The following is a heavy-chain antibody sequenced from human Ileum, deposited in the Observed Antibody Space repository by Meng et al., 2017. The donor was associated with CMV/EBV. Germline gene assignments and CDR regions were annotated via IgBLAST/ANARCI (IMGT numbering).Heavy chain of an antibody. CDR3: ARERSGGMDV. Sequence: SETLSLTCTVSGGSISSGDYYLSWIRQPPGRGLEWIGYIYYSGSTYYNPSRKSRVAIPVDTSKNQFSLKLSSVTAADTAVYFCARERSGGMDVWGQGTTVTVSS. D-gene: IGHD1-14*01. V-gene: IGHV4-30-4*08. CDR2: IYYSGST. J-gene: IGHJ6*02. CDR1: GGSISSGDYY.